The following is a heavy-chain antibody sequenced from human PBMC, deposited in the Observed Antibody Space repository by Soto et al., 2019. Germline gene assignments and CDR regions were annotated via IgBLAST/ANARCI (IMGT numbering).Heavy chain of an antibody. CDR1: GFTFSSYA. J-gene: IGHJ6*02. D-gene: IGHD6-25*01. V-gene: IGHV3-23*01. CDR3: ARDLNRRRHRGYGMDV. CDR2: ISGSGGST. Sequence: GGSLRLSCAASGFTFSSYAMSWVRQAPGKGLEWVSAISGSGGSTYYADSVKGRFTISRDNAKNTLYLQMNSLRAEDTAVYYCARDLNRRRHRGYGMDVWGQGTTVTVSS.